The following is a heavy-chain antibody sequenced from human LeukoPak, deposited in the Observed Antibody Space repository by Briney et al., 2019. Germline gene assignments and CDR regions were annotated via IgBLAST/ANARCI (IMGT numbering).Heavy chain of an antibody. CDR2: ISTYNGNT. CDR3: ARDLGRRCSGGSCNYYSNYMDV. V-gene: IGHV1-18*01. D-gene: IGHD2-15*01. CDR1: GHTFNTYG. J-gene: IGHJ6*03. Sequence: ASVKVSCKASGHTFNTYGISWVRQAPGQGLEWMGWISTYNGNTNYAQNLQGRVTMTTDTSTSTAHMELRSLRSDDTAVYYCARDLGRRCSGGSCNYYSNYMDVWGKGTTVTISS.